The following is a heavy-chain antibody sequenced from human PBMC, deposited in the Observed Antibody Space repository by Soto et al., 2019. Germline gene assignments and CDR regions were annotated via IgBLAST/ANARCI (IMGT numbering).Heavy chain of an antibody. Sequence: GGSLRLSCASCGITFSTYTMNWGHQAPGKGLEWVSSINGRGNYIYYAESVKGRFTISRDNAKNSLYLQMDRLRGEDTALYYCVREDGKVGTNSAFDYWGLGALVTVSS. V-gene: IGHV3-21*01. CDR1: GITFSTYT. D-gene: IGHD1-26*01. J-gene: IGHJ4*02. CDR2: INGRGNYI. CDR3: VREDGKVGTNSAFDY.